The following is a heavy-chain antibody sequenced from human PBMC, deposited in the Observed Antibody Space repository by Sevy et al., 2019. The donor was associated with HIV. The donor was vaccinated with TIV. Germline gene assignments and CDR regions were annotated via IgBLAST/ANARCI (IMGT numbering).Heavy chain of an antibody. D-gene: IGHD6-19*01. CDR1: GGTFSSYA. J-gene: IGHJ6*03. V-gene: IGHV1-69*06. CDR2: IIPIFGTA. CDR3: ARDPGSFYYYYMDV. Sequence: ASVKVSCKASGGTFSSYAISWVRQAPGQGLEWMGGIIPIFGTANYAQKFQGRVTITADKSTSTSYMELSSLRSEDTAVYYCARDPGSFYYYYMDVWGKGTTVTVSS.